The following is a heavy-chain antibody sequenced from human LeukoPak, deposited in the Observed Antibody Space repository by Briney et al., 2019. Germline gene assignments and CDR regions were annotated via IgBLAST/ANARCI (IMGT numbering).Heavy chain of an antibody. CDR3: AKDRHYYDSSGYPH. J-gene: IGHJ4*02. CDR2: ISYDGSNK. CDR1: GFTFSSYA. D-gene: IGHD3-22*01. Sequence: PGGSLRLSCAASGFTFSSYAMHWVRQAPGKGLEWVAVISYDGSNKYYADSVKGRFTISRDNSKNTLYLQMNSLRAEDTAVYYCAKDRHYYDSSGYPHWGQGTLVTVSS. V-gene: IGHV3-30-3*01.